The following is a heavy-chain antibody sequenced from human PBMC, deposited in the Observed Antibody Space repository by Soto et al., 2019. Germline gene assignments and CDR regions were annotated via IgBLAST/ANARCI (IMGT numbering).Heavy chain of an antibody. V-gene: IGHV3-30-3*01. Sequence: PGGSLRLSCAASGFTFSSYAMHWVRQAPGKGLEWVAVISYDGSNKYYAESVKGRFTISRDNSKNTLYLQMNNLKAEDTAVYYCARVGAEKWYYYYGMDVWGQGTTVTVSS. CDR3: ARVGAEKWYYYYGMDV. CDR1: GFTFSSYA. J-gene: IGHJ6*02. CDR2: ISYDGSNK. D-gene: IGHD1-26*01.